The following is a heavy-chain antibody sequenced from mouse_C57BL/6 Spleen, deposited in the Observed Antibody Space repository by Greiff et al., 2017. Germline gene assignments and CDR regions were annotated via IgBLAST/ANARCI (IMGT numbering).Heavy chain of an antibody. CDR1: GYTFTSYW. V-gene: IGHV1-59*01. Sequence: QVQLQQPGAELVRPGTSVKLSCKASGYTFTSYWMHWVKQRPGQGLEWIGVIDPSDSYTNYNQKFKGKATLTVDTSSSTAYMQLSSLTSEDSAVYYCARQTAQATAWFAYWGQGTLVTVSA. D-gene: IGHD3-2*02. CDR3: ARQTAQATAWFAY. CDR2: IDPSDSYT. J-gene: IGHJ3*01.